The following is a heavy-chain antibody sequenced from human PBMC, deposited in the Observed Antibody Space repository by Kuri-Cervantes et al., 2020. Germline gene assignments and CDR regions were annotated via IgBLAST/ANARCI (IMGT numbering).Heavy chain of an antibody. J-gene: IGHJ4*02. V-gene: IGHV3-30-3*02. CDR2: ISYDGSNK. Sequence: GGSLRLSCAASGFTFSSYAMHWVRQAPGKGLEWVAVISYDGSNKYYADSVKGRFTISRDNSKNTLYLQMNSLRAEDTAVYYCAKRFGSGSFDYWGQGTLVTVSS. CDR3: AKRFGSGSFDY. CDR1: GFTFSSYA. D-gene: IGHD3-10*01.